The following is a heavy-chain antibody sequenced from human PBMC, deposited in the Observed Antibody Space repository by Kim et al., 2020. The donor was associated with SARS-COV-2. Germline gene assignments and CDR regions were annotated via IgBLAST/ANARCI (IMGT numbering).Heavy chain of an antibody. CDR3: ARDTRDYYGMDV. Sequence: YAGSLKGRFTIPRDNSKNTLDLQMNNLGAEDTAVYYCARDTRDYYGMDVWGQGTTVTVSS. V-gene: IGHV3-33*01. J-gene: IGHJ6*02.